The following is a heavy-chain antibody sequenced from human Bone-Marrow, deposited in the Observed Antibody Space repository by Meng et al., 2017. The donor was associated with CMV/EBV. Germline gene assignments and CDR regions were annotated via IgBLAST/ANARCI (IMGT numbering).Heavy chain of an antibody. CDR2: IYYDGTNK. V-gene: IGHV3-30*02. Sequence: GESLKISCAASGFTFNNYGMHWVRQAPGKGLEWLSFIYYDGTNKYYADSVKGRFTISRDNSKNTLRLQMNSLRSEDTAVYYCARFGVGYYYGMDVWGQGTTVTVSS. J-gene: IGHJ6*02. CDR1: GFTFNNYG. CDR3: ARFGVGYYYGMDV. D-gene: IGHD3-3*01.